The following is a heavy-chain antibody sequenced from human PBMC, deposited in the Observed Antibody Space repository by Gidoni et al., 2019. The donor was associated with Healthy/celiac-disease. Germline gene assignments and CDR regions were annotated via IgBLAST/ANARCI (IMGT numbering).Heavy chain of an antibody. CDR2: IYHSGST. CDR3: ARDPYSGSYGAFDY. V-gene: IGHV4-4*02. D-gene: IGHD1-26*01. J-gene: IGHJ4*02. Sequence: QVQLQESCPGLVKPSGTLSLTCAVSGGSLSSSNWWSWVRQPPGKGLEWIGEIYHSGSTNYNPSLKSRVTISVDKSKNQFSLKLSSVTAADTAVYYCARDPYSGSYGAFDYWGQGTLVTVSS. CDR1: GGSLSSSNW.